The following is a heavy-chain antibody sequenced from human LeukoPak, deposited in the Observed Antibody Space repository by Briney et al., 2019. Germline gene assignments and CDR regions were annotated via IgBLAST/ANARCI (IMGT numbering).Heavy chain of an antibody. CDR2: IIPILGKA. CDR3: ARGNYDFWSGHRY. D-gene: IGHD3-3*01. CDR1: GGSFSSYT. V-gene: IGHV1-69*08. Sequence: GASVKVSCKAAGGSFSSYTISWVRQAPGQGLEWMGRIIPILGKANYAQKFPGRGTITADKSTSTAYMELSSLRSEDTAVYYCARGNYDFWSGHRYWGQGTLVTVSS. J-gene: IGHJ4*02.